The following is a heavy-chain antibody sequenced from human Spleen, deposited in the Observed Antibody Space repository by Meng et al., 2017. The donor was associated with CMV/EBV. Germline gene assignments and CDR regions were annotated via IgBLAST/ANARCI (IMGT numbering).Heavy chain of an antibody. J-gene: IGHJ5*02. Sequence: ASVKVSCKASEYIFTEYYLHWVRQAPGQGLEWMGRLNPSTGGTKIAEDFQGRVTMTRDTSISTAYMELSRLRSDDTAVYYCARDPDSPMIVVVIPTRGFDPWGQGTLVTVSS. D-gene: IGHD3-22*01. CDR3: ARDPDSPMIVVVIPTRGFDP. CDR1: EYIFTEYY. CDR2: LNPSTGGT. V-gene: IGHV1-2*02.